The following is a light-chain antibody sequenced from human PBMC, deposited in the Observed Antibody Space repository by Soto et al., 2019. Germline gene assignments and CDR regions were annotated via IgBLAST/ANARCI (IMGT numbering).Light chain of an antibody. CDR1: SSDVGGYYY. CDR3: CSYAGTAGTYSSYV. V-gene: IGLV2-11*01. J-gene: IGLJ1*01. CDR2: DVT. Sequence: QSALTQPRSVYGSPGQSVTISCTGTSSDVGGYYYISWYQQHPGKAPNFIIYDVTKRPSGVPDRFSASKAGITASLTISGLQAEDEDDYYCCSYAGTAGTYSSYVFGTGTKVTVL.